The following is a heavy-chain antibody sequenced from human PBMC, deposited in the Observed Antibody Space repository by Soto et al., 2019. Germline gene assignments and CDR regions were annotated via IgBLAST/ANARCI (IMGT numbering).Heavy chain of an antibody. V-gene: IGHV3-74*01. CDR1: GFTFNSYW. J-gene: IGHJ6*02. CDR2: LNSDGSSK. D-gene: IGHD3-16*01. Sequence: EVQLVESGGGLVQPGGSLRLSCAASGFTFNSYWMHWVRQAPGMGLVWVSRLNSDGSSKYYGDSMKGRFTISRDNAENTVYLRMNSLRDEDTAVYFCARGLKNYYAMDVWGQGTTVTVSS. CDR3: ARGLKNYYAMDV.